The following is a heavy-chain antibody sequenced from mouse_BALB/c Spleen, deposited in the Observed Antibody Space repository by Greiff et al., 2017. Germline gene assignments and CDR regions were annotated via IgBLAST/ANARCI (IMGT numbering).Heavy chain of an antibody. J-gene: IGHJ4*01. CDR1: GFAFSSYD. D-gene: IGHD1-1*01. CDR2: ISSGGGST. Sequence: VHLVESGGGLVKPGGSLKLSCAASGFAFSSYDMSWVRQTPEKRLEWVAYISSGGGSTYYPDTVKGRFTISRDNAKNTLYLQMSSLKSEDTAMYYCARYYYGSSPYYAMDYWGQGTSVTVSS. CDR3: ARYYYGSSPYYAMDY. V-gene: IGHV5-12-1*01.